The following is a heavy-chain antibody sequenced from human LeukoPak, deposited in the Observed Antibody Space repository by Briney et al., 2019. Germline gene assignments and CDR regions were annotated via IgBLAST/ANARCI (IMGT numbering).Heavy chain of an antibody. CDR2: ISAYNGNT. Sequence: ASVKVSCKASGYTFTSYGISWVRLAPGQGLEWMGWISAYNGNTNYAQKLQGRVTMTTDTSTSTAYMELRSLRSDDTAVYYCAREDRDYYYYGMDVWGQGTTVTVSS. J-gene: IGHJ6*02. CDR1: GYTFTSYG. V-gene: IGHV1-18*01. CDR3: AREDRDYYYYGMDV.